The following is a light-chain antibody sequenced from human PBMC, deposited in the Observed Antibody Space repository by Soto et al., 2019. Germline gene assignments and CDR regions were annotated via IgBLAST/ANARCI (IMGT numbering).Light chain of an antibody. V-gene: IGKV1-27*01. CDR1: QGISNY. J-gene: IGKJ1*01. CDR2: GAS. Sequence: EIQMTQSPSSLSASVGDRVTITCRASQGISNYLAWYQQKPGKVPKLLIYGASTLQSGVPSRLSGSGSGTDFTLIINSLQPEDVATFYCQKYDSAPWTVGQGTKVEIK. CDR3: QKYDSAPWT.